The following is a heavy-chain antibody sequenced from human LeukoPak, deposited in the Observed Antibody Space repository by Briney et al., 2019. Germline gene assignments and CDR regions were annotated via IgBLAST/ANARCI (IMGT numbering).Heavy chain of an antibody. Sequence: GGSLRLSCAASGFTLSSYAMHWVRQAPGKGLEWVAVISYDGSNKYYADSVKGRFTISRDNSKDTLYLQMNSLRAEDTAVYYCARGAKAQILTGLFDYWGQGTLVTVSS. CDR2: ISYDGSNK. CDR1: GFTLSSYA. CDR3: ARGAKAQILTGLFDY. V-gene: IGHV3-30-3*01. D-gene: IGHD3-9*01. J-gene: IGHJ4*02.